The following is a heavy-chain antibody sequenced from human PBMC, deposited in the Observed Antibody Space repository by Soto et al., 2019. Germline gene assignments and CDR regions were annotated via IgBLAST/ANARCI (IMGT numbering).Heavy chain of an antibody. CDR3: ARARVGNIAYGGGDCYSYGMGG. CDR1: GYTFTSYY. J-gene: IGHJ6*02. Sequence: SSVQVTCTASGYTFTSYYMHWVRQAPGQGLEWMGIINPSGGSTSYAQKFQGRVTMTRDTSTSTVYMELSSLRSEDTAVYYCARARVGNIAYGGGDCYSYGMGGWGQGNTVTVA. D-gene: IGHD2-21*02. CDR2: INPSGGST. V-gene: IGHV1-46*01.